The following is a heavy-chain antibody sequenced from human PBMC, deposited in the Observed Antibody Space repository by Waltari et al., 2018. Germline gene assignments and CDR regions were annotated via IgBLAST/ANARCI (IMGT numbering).Heavy chain of an antibody. D-gene: IGHD3-3*01. CDR3: AHGGDFGVVSDDALDV. CDR2: IYWNDDK. J-gene: IGHJ3*01. Sequence: QITLKESGPALVKHTQTLTLTCTFSGFPLSTFGVGVAWIRQPPGKALEWLGVIYWNDDKRYTPSLNNRLTITKDTSKNQVVLTMTNMDPADTATYYCAHGGDFGVVSDDALDVWGQGTLVTVS. V-gene: IGHV2-5*01. CDR1: GFPLSTFGVG.